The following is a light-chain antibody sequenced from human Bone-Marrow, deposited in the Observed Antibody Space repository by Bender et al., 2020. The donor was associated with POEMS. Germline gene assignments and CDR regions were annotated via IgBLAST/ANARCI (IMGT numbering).Light chain of an antibody. CDR2: SNN. J-gene: IGLJ2*01. CDR3: AAWDDSLNGVV. Sequence: QSVLTQPPSASGTPGQRVTISCSGSAYNIGINTVNWYHQVPRTAPKLLIYSNNQRPSGVPDRFSGSRSGTSASLAIDGLQSEDEGDYYCAAWDDSLNGVVFGGGTNLTVL. V-gene: IGLV1-44*01. CDR1: AYNIGINT.